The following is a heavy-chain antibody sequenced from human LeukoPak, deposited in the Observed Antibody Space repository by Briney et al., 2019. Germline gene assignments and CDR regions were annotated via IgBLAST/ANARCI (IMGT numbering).Heavy chain of an antibody. CDR2: IYYRRTT. V-gene: IGHV4-38-2*02. CDR1: GYSISSGYD. CDR3: AREVPYSSGWLSYWYFDL. Sequence: PSETLSLACTVSGYSISSGYDWGWIRQPPGKGLEWIGSIYYRRTTYYNPSLKSRVTISVDTSKNQFSLKLSSVTAADTAVYYCAREVPYSSGWLSYWYFDLWGRGTLVTVSS. J-gene: IGHJ2*01. D-gene: IGHD6-19*01.